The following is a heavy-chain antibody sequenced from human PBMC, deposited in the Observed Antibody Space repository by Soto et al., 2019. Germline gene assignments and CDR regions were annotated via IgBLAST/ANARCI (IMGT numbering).Heavy chain of an antibody. D-gene: IGHD6-13*01. V-gene: IGHV3-23*01. CDR1: GFTFSTYG. J-gene: IGHJ4*02. CDR3: AKREIAAAGSRFFDY. CDR2: IGGSGGST. Sequence: EVQLLQSGGGLVQPGGSLRLSCAASGFTFSTYGMSWVRQAPGKGPEWVSSIGGSGGSTYYADSVKGRFTISRDNSKNTLFVQMNSLRAEDTAVYYCAKREIAAAGSRFFDYWGQGSLVTVAS.